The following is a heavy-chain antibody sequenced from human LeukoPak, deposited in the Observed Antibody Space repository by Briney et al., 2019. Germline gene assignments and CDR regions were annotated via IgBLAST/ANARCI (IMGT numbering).Heavy chain of an antibody. D-gene: IGHD2-15*01. Sequence: SETLSLTCTVSGGSIGTDYWSWIRQPAGKGLEWIGRIYTTGSTNHNPSLMSRITMSVDTSKNQFSLKLSSVTAADTAVYYCARHCRYGGLDYWGQGALVTVSS. CDR3: ARHCRYGGLDY. J-gene: IGHJ4*02. CDR2: IYTTGST. CDR1: GGSIGTDY. V-gene: IGHV4-4*07.